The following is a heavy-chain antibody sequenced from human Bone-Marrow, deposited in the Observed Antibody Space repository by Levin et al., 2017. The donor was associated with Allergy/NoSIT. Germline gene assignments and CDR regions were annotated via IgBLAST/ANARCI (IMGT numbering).Heavy chain of an antibody. Sequence: SGGSLRLSCATSGFTFRDHYMSWVRQAPGKGLEWVSYISSSSHTTHYADSVRGRFTISRDNDDDSLYLQLNSLRVEDTAVYFCARGTITGWGYYFDYWGQGTLVTVSS. CDR2: ISSSSHTT. V-gene: IGHV3-11*04. CDR1: GFTFRDHY. J-gene: IGHJ4*02. D-gene: IGHD6-19*01. CDR3: ARGTITGWGYYFDY.